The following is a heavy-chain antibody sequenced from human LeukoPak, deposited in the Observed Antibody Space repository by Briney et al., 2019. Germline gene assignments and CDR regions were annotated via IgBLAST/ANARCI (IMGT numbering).Heavy chain of an antibody. D-gene: IGHD2-8*01. CDR2: IYYSGNT. J-gene: IGHJ5*02. Sequence: SETLSLTCSVSGGSISSYYWSWIRQPPGKGLEWIGYIYYSGNTNYNPSLKSRVTISVDTSKSQFSLKLSSVTAADTAVYYCARLYNWFDPWSQGTLVTVSS. CDR3: ARLYNWFDP. V-gene: IGHV4-59*08. CDR1: GGSISSYY.